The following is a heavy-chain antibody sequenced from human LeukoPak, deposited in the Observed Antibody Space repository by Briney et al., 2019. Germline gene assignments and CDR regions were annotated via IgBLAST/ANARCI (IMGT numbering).Heavy chain of an antibody. V-gene: IGHV1-69*13. Sequence: GASVKVSCKASRGTFSSYAISWVRQAPGQGLEWMGVIIPIFGTANYAQKFQGRVTITADESTSTAYMELSSLRSEDTAVYYCARDESPLGRWLVHGVYWGQGTLVTVSS. CDR2: IIPIFGTA. D-gene: IGHD6-19*01. J-gene: IGHJ4*02. CDR3: ARDESPLGRWLVHGVY. CDR1: RGTFSSYA.